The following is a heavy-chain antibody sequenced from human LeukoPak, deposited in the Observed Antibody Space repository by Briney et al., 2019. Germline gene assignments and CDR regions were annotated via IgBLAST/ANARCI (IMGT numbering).Heavy chain of an antibody. CDR3: AISSSWHNFDY. CDR2: IIPIFGTA. D-gene: IGHD6-13*01. J-gene: IGHJ4*02. CDR1: GVTFSSYA. Sequence: SVKISCKTSGVTFSSYAISWVRQAPGQGLEWMGGIIPIFGTANYAQKFQGRVTITTDESTSTAYMELSSLRSEDTAVYYCAISSSWHNFDYWGQGTLVTVSS. V-gene: IGHV1-69*05.